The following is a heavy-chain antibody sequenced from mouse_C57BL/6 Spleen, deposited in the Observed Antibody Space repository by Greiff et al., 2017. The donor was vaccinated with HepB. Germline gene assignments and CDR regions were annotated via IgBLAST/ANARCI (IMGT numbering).Heavy chain of an antibody. J-gene: IGHJ4*01. CDR2: INPSNGGT. CDR1: GYTFTSYW. V-gene: IGHV1-53*01. Sequence: QVQLQQPGTELVKPGASVKLSCKASGYTFTSYWMHWVKQRPGQGLEWIGNINPSNGGTNYNEKFKSKATLTVDKSSSTAYMQLSSLTSEDSAVYYCAREGVMIPPGAYYAMDDWGQGTSVTVSS. D-gene: IGHD2-4*01. CDR3: AREGVMIPPGAYYAMDD.